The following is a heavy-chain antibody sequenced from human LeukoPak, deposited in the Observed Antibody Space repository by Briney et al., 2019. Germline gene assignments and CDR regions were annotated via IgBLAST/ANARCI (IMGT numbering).Heavy chain of an antibody. CDR2: IYYSGST. J-gene: IGHJ4*02. Sequence: PSETLSLTCIVSGGSISSYYWSWIRQPPGKGLERIGYIYYSGSTNYNPSLKSRVTISVDTSKNQFSLKLSSVTAADTAVYYCARRAVAGPFFDYWGQGTLVTVSS. CDR1: GGSISSYY. V-gene: IGHV4-59*08. D-gene: IGHD6-19*01. CDR3: ARRAVAGPFFDY.